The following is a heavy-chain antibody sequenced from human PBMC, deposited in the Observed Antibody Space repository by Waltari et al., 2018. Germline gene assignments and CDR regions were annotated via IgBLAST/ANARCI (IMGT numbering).Heavy chain of an antibody. Sequence: QVQLQESGPGLVRPSATLSLTCDVSGYFINTGFFCGWIRQPPGKGLEWIGNIYHDGTTYYNPSLKHRLMISLDTSKNQFSLRLNFVDVADTAVYYCARQTLGYCTSAACRRLETWGQGILVTVSS. D-gene: IGHD2-2*03. J-gene: IGHJ5*02. CDR2: IYHDGTT. CDR1: GYFINTGFF. CDR3: ARQTLGYCTSAACRRLET. V-gene: IGHV4-38-2*01.